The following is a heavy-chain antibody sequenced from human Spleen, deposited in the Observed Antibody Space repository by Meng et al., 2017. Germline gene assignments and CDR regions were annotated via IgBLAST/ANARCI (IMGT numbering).Heavy chain of an antibody. J-gene: IGHJ4*02. V-gene: IGHV3-73*01. CDR2: IRSKANSYAT. CDR1: GFTFSGSA. CDR3: TRGYYYGSGSYPFDY. Sequence: GGSLRLSCAASGFTFSGSAMHWVRQASGKGLEWVGRIRSKANSYATAYAASVKGRFTISRDDSKNTAYLQMNSLKTEDTAVYYCTRGYYYGSGSYPFDYWGQGTLVTVSS. D-gene: IGHD3-10*01.